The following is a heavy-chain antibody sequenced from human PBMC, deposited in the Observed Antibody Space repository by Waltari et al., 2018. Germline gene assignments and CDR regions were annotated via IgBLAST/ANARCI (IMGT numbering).Heavy chain of an antibody. CDR1: GYTFTSYY. CDR2: INPSGGST. V-gene: IGHV1-46*01. CDR3: AREDSSAAVDD. D-gene: IGHD6-13*01. Sequence: QVQLVQSGAEVKKPGASVKVSCKASGYTFTSYYMHSVRQAPGQGLEWMGIINPSGGSTSYAKKYQGRGTMTRDTSTSTVYMELGSLRSEDTAVYYCAREDSSAAVDDWGQGTLVTVSS. J-gene: IGHJ4*02.